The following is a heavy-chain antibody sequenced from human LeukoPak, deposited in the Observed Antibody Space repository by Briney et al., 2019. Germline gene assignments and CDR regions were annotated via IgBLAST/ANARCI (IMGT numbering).Heavy chain of an antibody. Sequence: QPGRSLRLSCAASGLTFSSYGMHWVRQATGKGLEWVAVISYDGSNKYYADCVKGRFTISRDNSKNTLYLQMNSLRAEDTAVYYCAKEIAVALRYWGQGTLVTVSS. D-gene: IGHD6-19*01. V-gene: IGHV3-30*18. J-gene: IGHJ4*02. CDR1: GLTFSSYG. CDR3: AKEIAVALRY. CDR2: ISYDGSNK.